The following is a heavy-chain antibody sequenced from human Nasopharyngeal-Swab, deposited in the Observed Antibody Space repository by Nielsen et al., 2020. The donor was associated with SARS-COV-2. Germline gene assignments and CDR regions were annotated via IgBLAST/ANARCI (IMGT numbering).Heavy chain of an antibody. Sequence: GGSLRLSCAASGFTFSDYYMSWIRQAPGKGLEWVSYISSSGSTIYYADSVKGRFTISRDNAKNSLYLQMNSLRAEGTAVYYCARVAGYCSSTSCLRWFDPWGQGTLVTVSS. CDR3: ARVAGYCSSTSCLRWFDP. CDR2: ISSSGSTI. V-gene: IGHV3-11*04. CDR1: GFTFSDYY. D-gene: IGHD2-2*01. J-gene: IGHJ5*02.